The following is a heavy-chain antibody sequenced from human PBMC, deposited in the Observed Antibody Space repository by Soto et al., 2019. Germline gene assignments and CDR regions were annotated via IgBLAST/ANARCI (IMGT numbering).Heavy chain of an antibody. CDR3: AKDMRDCSGGSCSPFPRYYYGMDV. V-gene: IGHV3-30*18. CDR2: ISYDGDNR. J-gene: IGHJ6*02. Sequence: QVQLVESGGGVVQPGRSLRLSCAASGFTFSDSGMDWVRQSPGKGLEWVALISYDGDNRFYADSVKGRFTISRDNSKNTLYLQMNNLRPEDTAVYYCAKDMRDCSGGSCSPFPRYYYGMDVWGQGTTVTVSS. CDR1: GFTFSDSG. D-gene: IGHD2-15*01.